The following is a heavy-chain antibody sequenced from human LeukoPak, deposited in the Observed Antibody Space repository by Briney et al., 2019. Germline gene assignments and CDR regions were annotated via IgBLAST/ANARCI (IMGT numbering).Heavy chain of an antibody. CDR3: AREIAAVGTDY. CDR1: GFXFSSYS. Sequence: XLRLSXXASGFXFSSYSMNWVRQAPGKGLEWVSSISSSSSYIYYADSVKGRFTISRDNAKNSLYLQMNSLRAEDTAVYYCAREIAAVGTDYWGQGTLVTVSS. CDR2: ISSSSSYI. J-gene: IGHJ4*02. V-gene: IGHV3-21*01. D-gene: IGHD6-13*01.